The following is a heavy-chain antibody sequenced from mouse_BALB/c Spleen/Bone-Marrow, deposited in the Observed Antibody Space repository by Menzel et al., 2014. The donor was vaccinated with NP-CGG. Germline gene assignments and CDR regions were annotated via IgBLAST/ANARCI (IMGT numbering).Heavy chain of an antibody. CDR2: INPYNGDT. J-gene: IGHJ1*01. D-gene: IGHD1-1*01. V-gene: IGHV1-20*02. CDR3: AREEGYYYGSSPYFDV. CDR1: RYSFTGYF. Sequence: VQLKQSGPELVKPGASVKITCKASRYSFTGYFMNWVLESHGQSLEWIGRINPYNGDTFYNQKFKGKATLTVDKSSSTARMELRSVASEDSAVYFCAREEGYYYGSSPYFDVWGAGTTVTVSS.